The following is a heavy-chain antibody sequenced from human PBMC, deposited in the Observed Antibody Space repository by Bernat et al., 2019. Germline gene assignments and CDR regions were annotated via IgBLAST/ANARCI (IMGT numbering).Heavy chain of an antibody. Sequence: QVQLQESGPGLVKPSQTLSLTCTVSGGSISSGSYYWSWIRQPAGKGLERIGRIYTSGSTNYNPSLKSRVTISVDTSKNQFSLKLSSVTAADTAVYYCASGVSYYYGSGSYYYYGMDVWGQGTTVTVSS. J-gene: IGHJ6*02. D-gene: IGHD3-10*01. CDR3: ASGVSYYYGSGSYYYYGMDV. CDR2: IYTSGST. CDR1: GGSISSGSYY. V-gene: IGHV4-61*02.